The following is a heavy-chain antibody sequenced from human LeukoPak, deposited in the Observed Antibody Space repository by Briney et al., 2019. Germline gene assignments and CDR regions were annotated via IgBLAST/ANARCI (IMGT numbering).Heavy chain of an antibody. CDR1: GYTFTSYG. V-gene: IGHV1-18*01. CDR2: ISAYNGNT. D-gene: IGHD3-10*01. J-gene: IGHJ3*02. Sequence: GASVKVSCKASGYTFTSYGISWVRQAPGQGLEWMGWISAYNGNTNYAQKLQGRVTMTTDTSTSTAYMELRSLRSEDTAVYYCARGVFSYEKGVAFDIWGQGTMVTVSS. CDR3: ARGVFSYEKGVAFDI.